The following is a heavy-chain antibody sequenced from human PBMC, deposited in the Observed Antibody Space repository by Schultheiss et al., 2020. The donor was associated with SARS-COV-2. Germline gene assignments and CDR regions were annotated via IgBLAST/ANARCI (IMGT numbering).Heavy chain of an antibody. V-gene: IGHV4-59*08. J-gene: IGHJ4*02. Sequence: SETLSLTCTVSGGSISSYYWSWIRQPAGKGLEWIGEINHSGSTNYNPSLKSRVTISVDTSKNQFSLKLSSVTAADTAVYYCARLNLGYCSSTSCYTFDYWGQGTLVTVAS. CDR1: GGSISSYY. CDR2: INHSGST. CDR3: ARLNLGYCSSTSCYTFDY. D-gene: IGHD2-2*02.